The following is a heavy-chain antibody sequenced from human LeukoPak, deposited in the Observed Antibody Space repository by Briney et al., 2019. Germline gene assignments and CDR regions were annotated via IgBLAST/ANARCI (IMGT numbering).Heavy chain of an antibody. CDR1: GYSISSGYY. J-gene: IGHJ4*02. Sequence: PSETLSLTCAVSGYSISSGYYWGWIRQPPGKGLEGIGSIYHSGSTYYNPSLKSRVTISVDTSKNQFSLKLSSVTAADTAVYYCARQVLVQLIDYWGQGTLVAVSS. CDR3: ARQVLVQLIDY. CDR2: IYHSGST. V-gene: IGHV4-38-2*01. D-gene: IGHD5-24*01.